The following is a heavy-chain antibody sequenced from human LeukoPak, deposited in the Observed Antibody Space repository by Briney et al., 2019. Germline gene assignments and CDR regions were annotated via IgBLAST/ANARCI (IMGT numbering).Heavy chain of an antibody. V-gene: IGHV3-7*01. J-gene: IGHJ3*02. CDR3: ARDILDSSGYSGAFDI. D-gene: IGHD3-22*01. Sequence: PGGSLRLSCAASGFTFSNYWMSWVRQAPGKGLEWVANIKQDGSEKYYVDSVKGRFIISRDNAKNSLYLQMNSLRAEDTAVYYCARDILDSSGYSGAFDIWGQGTMVTVSA. CDR2: IKQDGSEK. CDR1: GFTFSNYW.